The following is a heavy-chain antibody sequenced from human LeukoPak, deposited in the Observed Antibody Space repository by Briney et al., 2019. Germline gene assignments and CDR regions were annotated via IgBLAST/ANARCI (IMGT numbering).Heavy chain of an antibody. J-gene: IGHJ4*02. Sequence: ATVKVSCKASGYTFTGYYMHWVRQAPGQGLEWMGWINPNSGGTNYAQKFQGRVTMTRDTSISTAYMELSRLRSDDTAVYYCARANILTGYYNVDYWGQGTLVTVSS. D-gene: IGHD3-9*01. CDR2: INPNSGGT. CDR1: GYTFTGYY. V-gene: IGHV1-2*02. CDR3: ARANILTGYYNVDY.